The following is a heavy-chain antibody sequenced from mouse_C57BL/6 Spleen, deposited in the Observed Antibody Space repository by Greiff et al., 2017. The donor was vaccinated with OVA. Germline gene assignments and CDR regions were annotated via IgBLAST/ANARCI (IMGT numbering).Heavy chain of an antibody. J-gene: IGHJ2*01. CDR2: IDPETGGT. Sequence: VQLQQSGAELVRPGASVTLSCKASGYTFTDYEMHWVKQTPVHGLEWIGAIDPETGGTAYNQKFKGTAILTADKSSSTAYMELRSLTSEDSAVYYCYDYDDGHYFDYWGQGTTLTVSS. CDR3: YDYDDGHYFDY. V-gene: IGHV1-15*01. D-gene: IGHD2-4*01. CDR1: GYTFTDYE.